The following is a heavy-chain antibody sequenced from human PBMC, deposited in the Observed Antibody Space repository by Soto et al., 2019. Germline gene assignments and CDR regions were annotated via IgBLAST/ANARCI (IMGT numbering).Heavy chain of an antibody. CDR3: ARGDTYYDFSSGYYPWHYLDY. CDR2: INPNSGGT. J-gene: IGHJ4*02. V-gene: IGHV1-2*04. CDR1: GYTFTGYY. Sequence: QVQLVQSGAEVKKPGASVKVSCKASGYTFTGYYMHWVRQAPGQGLEWMGWINPNSGGTNYAQKFQGWVTMTRDTSISTAYMELSRVRADDTAVYYCARGDTYYDFSSGYYPWHYLDYWGQGTLVTVSS. D-gene: IGHD3-3*01.